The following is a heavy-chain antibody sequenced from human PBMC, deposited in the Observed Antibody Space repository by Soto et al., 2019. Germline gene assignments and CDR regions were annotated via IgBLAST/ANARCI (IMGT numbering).Heavy chain of an antibody. CDR2: IWYDGSNK. V-gene: IGHV3-33*01. J-gene: IGHJ3*02. CDR3: ARDRKLYYYDISGYYAPDAFYI. Sequence: PGGSLRLSCAASGFTFSSYGMHWVRQAPGKGLEWVAVIWYDGSNKYYADSVKGRFTISRDNSKNTLYLQMNSLRAEDTAVYYCARDRKLYYYDISGYYAPDAFYIWGQETMVTVSS. D-gene: IGHD3-22*01. CDR1: GFTFSSYG.